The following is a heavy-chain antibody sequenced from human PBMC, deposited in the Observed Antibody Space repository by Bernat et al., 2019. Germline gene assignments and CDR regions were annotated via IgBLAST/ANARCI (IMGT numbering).Heavy chain of an antibody. V-gene: IGHV4-59*08. CDR3: ARHGSYSSSWDRWFDP. CDR1: GGSISSYY. CDR2: IYYSGTT. D-gene: IGHD6-13*01. J-gene: IGHJ5*02. Sequence: QVQLQESGPGLVKPSETLSLTCTVSGGSISSYYWSWIRQPPGKGLEWIGYIYYSGTTNYNPSLKSRVAISLDTSKNQFSLKLSSVTAADTAVYYCARHGSYSSSWDRWFDPWGQGTLVTVSS.